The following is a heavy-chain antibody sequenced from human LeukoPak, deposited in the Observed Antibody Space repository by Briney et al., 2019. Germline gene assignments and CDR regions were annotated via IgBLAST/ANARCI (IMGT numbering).Heavy chain of an antibody. Sequence: PGGSLRLSCAASGFSFSDHYMDWVRQAPGKGLEWVGRSRNKANSYTTEYATSVKGRFTISSDESENSLCLQMNSLKTEDTAVYYCTRGGRDYYDSSGSLFDYWGQGTLVTVSS. V-gene: IGHV3-72*01. CDR3: TRGGRDYYDSSGSLFDY. D-gene: IGHD3-22*01. J-gene: IGHJ4*02. CDR2: SRNKANSYTT. CDR1: GFSFSDHY.